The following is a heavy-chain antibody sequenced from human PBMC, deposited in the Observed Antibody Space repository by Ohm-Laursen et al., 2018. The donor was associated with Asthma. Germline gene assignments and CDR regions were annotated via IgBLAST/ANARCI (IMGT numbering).Heavy chain of an antibody. CDR1: GYSFSSFG. D-gene: IGHD5-18*01. CDR3: ARDRGYTYGQTGGYYYYAMDV. V-gene: IGHV1-18*04. J-gene: IGHJ6*02. CDR2: ISIYNANT. Sequence: GASVKVSCKASGYSFSSFGISWVRQAPGQGLEWMGWISIYNANTNYGQQLQGRVTLTTDTSKSTAYMELRSLRSDDTAVYYCARDRGYTYGQTGGYYYYAMDVWGQGTTVIVSS.